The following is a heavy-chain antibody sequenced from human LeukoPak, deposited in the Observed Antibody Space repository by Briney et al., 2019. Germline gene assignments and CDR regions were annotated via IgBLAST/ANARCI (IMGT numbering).Heavy chain of an antibody. V-gene: IGHV3-23*01. CDR3: AKNPHYYDSSGYYYLSWFDP. CDR2: ISGSGGST. D-gene: IGHD3-22*01. Sequence: PGGSLRLSCAASGFTFSSYAMSWVRQAPGKGLEWVSAISGSGGSTYYADSVKGRFTFSRDNSKNTLYLQMNSLRAEDTAVYYCAKNPHYYDSSGYYYLSWFDPWGQGTLVTVSS. J-gene: IGHJ5*02. CDR1: GFTFSSYA.